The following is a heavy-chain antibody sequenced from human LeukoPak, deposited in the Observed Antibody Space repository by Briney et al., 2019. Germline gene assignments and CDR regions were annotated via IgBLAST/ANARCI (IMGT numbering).Heavy chain of an antibody. CDR1: GGSFSGYY. V-gene: IGHV4-34*01. Sequence: SETLSLTCAVYGGSFSGYYWSWIRQPPGKGLEWIGEINHSGSTNYNPSLKSRVTISVDTSKNQFSLKLSSVTAADTAVYYCATGEGSYVDSAASPFDYWGQGTLVTVSS. J-gene: IGHJ4*02. CDR2: INHSGST. D-gene: IGHD4-17*01. CDR3: ATGEGSYVDSAASPFDY.